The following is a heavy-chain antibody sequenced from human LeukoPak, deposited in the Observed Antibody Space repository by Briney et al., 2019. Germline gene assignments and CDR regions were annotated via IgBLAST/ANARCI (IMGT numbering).Heavy chain of an antibody. J-gene: IGHJ4*02. CDR2: ITYSSSTI. CDR3: ARDPGSTGVL. V-gene: IGHV3-48*04. Sequence: GGSLRLSCTASEFTFSTYTMNWVRQAPGRGLEWLSYITYSSSTIKYADSVKGRFTISRDNAKNSLYLQMNSLRAEDTAVYYCARDPGSTGVLWGQGTLVTVSS. D-gene: IGHD4/OR15-4a*01. CDR1: EFTFSTYT.